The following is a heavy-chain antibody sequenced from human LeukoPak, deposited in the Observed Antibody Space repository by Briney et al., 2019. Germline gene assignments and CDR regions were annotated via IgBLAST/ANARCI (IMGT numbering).Heavy chain of an antibody. CDR2: IYSGGST. J-gene: IGHJ5*02. Sequence: GGSLRLSCAASGFTVSSNYMNWVRQAPGKGLEWVSVIYSGGSTYYADSVKGRFTISRDNSKNTLYLQMNSLRAEDTAVYYCARDDPPWFDPWGQGTLVTVSS. CDR1: GFTVSSNY. V-gene: IGHV3-53*01. CDR3: ARDDPPWFDP.